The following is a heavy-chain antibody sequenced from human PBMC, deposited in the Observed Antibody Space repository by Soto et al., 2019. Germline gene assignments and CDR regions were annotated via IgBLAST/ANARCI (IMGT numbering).Heavy chain of an antibody. Sequence: LTNRVPGSVVSSSSYDRGWIRQTKRKGLEWIGSIYYSGSTYYNPSLKSRVTISVDTSKNQFSLKLSSVTAADTAVYYCARGEKGIEAAGHNWFDPWAQGILVSVPS. V-gene: IGHV4-39*01. CDR3: ARGEKGIEAAGHNWFDP. J-gene: IGHJ5*02. CDR1: GSVVSSSSYD. D-gene: IGHD6-13*01. CDR2: IYYSGST.